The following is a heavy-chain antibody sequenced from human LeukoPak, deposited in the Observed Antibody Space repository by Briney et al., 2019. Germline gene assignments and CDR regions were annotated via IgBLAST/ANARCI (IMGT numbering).Heavy chain of an antibody. Sequence: GGSLRLSCTGSGFPFNMFAMNWVRQAPGQGLEWVSGLSRGGETRKYADSVKGRFTVSRDASKNMVFLQMNDLRPEDTAVYYCAKDRSCINDVCHGDFDYWGQGTLVTVSS. J-gene: IGHJ4*02. CDR1: GFPFNMFA. CDR2: LSRGGETR. CDR3: AKDRSCINDVCHGDFDY. V-gene: IGHV3-23*01. D-gene: IGHD2-8*01.